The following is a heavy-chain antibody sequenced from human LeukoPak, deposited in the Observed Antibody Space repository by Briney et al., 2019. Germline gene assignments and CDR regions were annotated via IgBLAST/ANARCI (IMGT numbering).Heavy chain of an antibody. CDR3: ARAHSPGSYDSDY. CDR2: IPYDGSNK. D-gene: IGHD5-12*01. J-gene: IGHJ4*02. V-gene: IGHV3-30*04. Sequence: SLRLSCSATGFTLSCYAMYWVRQAPGNGLDWVAVIPYDGSNKYYADSVKGRFTIPRDNSKNPLYLQMNSLRAEDTAVYYRARAHSPGSYDSDYWGQGTLVTVS. CDR1: GFTLSCYA.